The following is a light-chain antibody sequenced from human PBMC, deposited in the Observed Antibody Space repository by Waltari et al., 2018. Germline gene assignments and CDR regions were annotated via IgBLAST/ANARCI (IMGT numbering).Light chain of an antibody. CDR2: GAS. V-gene: IGKV3-20*01. Sequence: EIVLTQSPVTLALSPGETVTLSCRASQSVSMNYLSWFQQKPGQAPRLLIYGASMGAASVPDRFSGGGSGSDFTLTITRLEPEDFAVYYCQQFGLITFGGGTKVEIK. J-gene: IGKJ4*01. CDR3: QQFGLIT. CDR1: QSVSMNY.